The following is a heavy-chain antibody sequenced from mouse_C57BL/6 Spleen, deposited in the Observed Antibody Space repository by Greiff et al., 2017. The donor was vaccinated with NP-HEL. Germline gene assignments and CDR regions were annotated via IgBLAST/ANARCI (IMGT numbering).Heavy chain of an antibody. D-gene: IGHD4-1*01. Sequence: EVKLMESGGGLVQPGGSLSLSCAASGFTFTDYYMSWVRQPPGKALEWLGFIRNKANGYTTEYSASVKGRFTISRDNSQSILYLQMNALRAEDSATYYCARSTGKGLAYWGQGTLVTVSA. J-gene: IGHJ3*01. CDR1: GFTFTDYY. CDR2: IRNKANGYTT. V-gene: IGHV7-3*01. CDR3: ARSTGKGLAY.